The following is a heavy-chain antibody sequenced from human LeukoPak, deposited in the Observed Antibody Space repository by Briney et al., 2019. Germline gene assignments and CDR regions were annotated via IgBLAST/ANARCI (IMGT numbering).Heavy chain of an antibody. V-gene: IGHV4-34*03. CDR1: GGSFSGYY. J-gene: IGHJ4*02. CDR2: INHSGST. Sequence: SETLSLTCAVYGGSFSGYYWSWIRQPPGKGLEWIGEINHSGSTNYNPSLKSRVTISVDTSKNQFSLKLSSVTAADTAVYYCRGMSSGGFDYWGQGTLVTVSS. D-gene: IGHD6-19*01. CDR3: RGMSSGGFDY.